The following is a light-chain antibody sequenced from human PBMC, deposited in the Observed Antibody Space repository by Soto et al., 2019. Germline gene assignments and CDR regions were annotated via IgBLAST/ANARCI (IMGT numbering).Light chain of an antibody. V-gene: IGKV2-30*01. CDR2: DVS. Sequence: DVVMTQSPLSLPVTLGQPASISCRSSQSLVYSDGNTYLNWFQQRPGQSPRRLIYDVSNRASGVPDRFSGSGSGTDFTLKISRVEAEDVGVYYCMQGTQWPWTFGQGTKVEIK. CDR1: QSLVYSDGNTY. J-gene: IGKJ1*01. CDR3: MQGTQWPWT.